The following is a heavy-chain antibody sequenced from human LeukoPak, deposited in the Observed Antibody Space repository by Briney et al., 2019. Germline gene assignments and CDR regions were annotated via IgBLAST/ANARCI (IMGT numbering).Heavy chain of an antibody. CDR2: INAGNGNT. CDR1: GYTFTSYA. CDR3: AREGREGNFDY. D-gene: IGHD3-10*01. V-gene: IGHV1-3*01. J-gene: IGHJ4*02. Sequence: ASVKVSWKASGYTFTSYAMHWVRQAPGQRLEWMGWINAGNGNTKYSQKFQGRVTITRDTSASTAYMELSSLRSEDTAVYYCAREGREGNFDYWGQGTLVTVSS.